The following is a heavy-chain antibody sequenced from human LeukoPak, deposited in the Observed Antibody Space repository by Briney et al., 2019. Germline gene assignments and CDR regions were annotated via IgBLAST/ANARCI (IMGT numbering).Heavy chain of an antibody. D-gene: IGHD6-13*01. Sequence: PGRSLRLSCAASGFTFSSYGMHWVRQAPGKGLEWVADISYDGSNKYYADSVKGRFTISRDNSKNTLYLQMNSLRAEDTAVYYCAKDYEQQLVHDAFDIWGQGTMVTVSS. J-gene: IGHJ3*02. CDR1: GFTFSSYG. CDR3: AKDYEQQLVHDAFDI. V-gene: IGHV3-30*18. CDR2: ISYDGSNK.